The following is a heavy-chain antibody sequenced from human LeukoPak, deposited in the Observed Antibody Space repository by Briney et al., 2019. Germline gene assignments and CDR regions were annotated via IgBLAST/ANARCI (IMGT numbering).Heavy chain of an antibody. CDR2: IIASLDTT. V-gene: IGHV1-69*10. CDR1: GGTFSNNG. CDR3: ARESSGTYFLDYFDY. Sequence: ASVKVSCKASGGTFSNNGLSWVRQAPGQGLEWMRGIIASLDTTKYAQKFQGRVTITADKSTSTVYMELSSLRSEDTAVYYCARESSGTYFLDYFDYWGQGTLVTVSS. J-gene: IGHJ4*02. D-gene: IGHD1-26*01.